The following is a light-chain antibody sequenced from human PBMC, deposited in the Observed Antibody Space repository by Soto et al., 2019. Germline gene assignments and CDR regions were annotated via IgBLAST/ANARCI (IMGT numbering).Light chain of an antibody. CDR1: TSDVGGYSY. Sequence: QSVLTQPASVSGSPGQSFTISCTGTTSDVGGYSYVSWFQQHPGNAPKLMIYDVSNRPSGVSHRFSGSRSGNTASLIISGLQAEDEANYYCSSYSSSSTGVVFGGGTQLTVL. V-gene: IGLV2-14*01. CDR3: SSYSSSSTGVV. J-gene: IGLJ2*01. CDR2: DVS.